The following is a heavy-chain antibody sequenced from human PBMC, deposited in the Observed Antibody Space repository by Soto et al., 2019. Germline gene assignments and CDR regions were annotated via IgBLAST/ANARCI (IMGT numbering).Heavy chain of an antibody. V-gene: IGHV1-3*01. D-gene: IGHD2-21*02. CDR1: GYTFTSYA. J-gene: IGHJ4*02. CDR3: ARSIVVVTALDY. CDR2: INAGNGNT. Sequence: ASAKVSCKAPGYTFTSYAMHWVRQAPGQRLEWMGWINAGNGNTKYSKKFQGRVTITRDTSASTAYMELSSLGSEDTAVYYCARSIVVVTALDYWGQGTLVTVSS.